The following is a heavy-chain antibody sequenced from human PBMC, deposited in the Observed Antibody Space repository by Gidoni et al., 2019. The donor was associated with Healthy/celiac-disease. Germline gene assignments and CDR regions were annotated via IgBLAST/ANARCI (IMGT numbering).Heavy chain of an antibody. CDR2: INHSGST. Sequence: QVQLQQWGAGLLKPSATLSLTCAVYGGSFSGYYWSWIRQPPGKGLEWIGEINHSGSTNYNPSLKSRVTISVDTSKNQFSLKLSSVTAADTAVYYCARETRIQLWLDYYYYYGMDVWGQGTTVTVSS. CDR1: GGSFSGYY. CDR3: ARETRIQLWLDYYYYYGMDV. D-gene: IGHD5-18*01. V-gene: IGHV4-34*01. J-gene: IGHJ6*02.